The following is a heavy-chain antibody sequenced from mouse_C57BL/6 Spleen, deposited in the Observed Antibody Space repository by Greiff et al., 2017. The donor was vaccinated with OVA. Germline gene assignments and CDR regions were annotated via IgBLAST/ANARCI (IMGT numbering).Heavy chain of an antibody. CDR2: IDPETGGT. J-gene: IGHJ1*03. CDR1: GYTFTDYE. CDR3: TRGDGSRDFDV. Sequence: VHLVESGAELVRPGASVTLSCKASGYTFTDYEMHWVKQTPVHGLEWIGAIDPETGGTAYNQKFKGKAILTADKSSSTAYMELRSLTSEDSAVYYCTRGDGSRDFDVWGTGTTVTVSS. D-gene: IGHD1-1*01. V-gene: IGHV1-15*01.